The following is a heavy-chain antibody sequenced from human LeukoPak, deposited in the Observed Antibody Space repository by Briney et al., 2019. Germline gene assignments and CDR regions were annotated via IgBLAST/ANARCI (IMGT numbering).Heavy chain of an antibody. CDR1: GGSISSGSYY. D-gene: IGHD3-3*01. J-gene: IGHJ4*02. V-gene: IGHV4-61*02. CDR2: IYTSGST. CDR3: ARELNYDLDKGLIDY. Sequence: SETLSLTCTVSGGSISSGSYYWSWIRQPAGKGLEWIGRIYTSGSTIYNPSLKSRVTISVDTSKNQFSLKLSSVTAADTAVYFCARELNYDLDKGLIDYWGQGTLVTVSS.